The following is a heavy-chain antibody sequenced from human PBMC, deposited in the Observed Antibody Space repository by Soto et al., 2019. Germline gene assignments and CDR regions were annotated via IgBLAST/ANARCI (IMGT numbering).Heavy chain of an antibody. CDR3: ASSYNWNDSPPFDY. CDR2: TYYRSRWYN. D-gene: IGHD1-20*01. J-gene: IGHJ4*02. V-gene: IGHV6-1*01. Sequence: QTLSLTRSISGDSVSSNNAAWNWIRQSPSRGLEWLGRTYYRSRWYNDYAVSVKSRITVNPDTSKNQFSLQLTSVTPEDTAVYYCASSYNWNDSPPFDYWGQGTLVTVSS. CDR1: GDSVSSNNAA.